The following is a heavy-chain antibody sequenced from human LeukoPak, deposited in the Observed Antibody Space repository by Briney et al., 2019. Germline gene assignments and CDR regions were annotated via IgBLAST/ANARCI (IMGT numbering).Heavy chain of an antibody. CDR2: INPSGGST. V-gene: IGHV1-46*01. CDR3: ARDGLSTARDAFDI. Sequence: ASVKVSCKASGGTFSSYAISWVRQAPGQGLEWMGIINPSGGSTSYAQKFQGRVTMTRDMSTSTVYMELSSLRSEDTAVYYCARDGLSTARDAFDIWGQGTMVTVSS. J-gene: IGHJ3*02. D-gene: IGHD4-11*01. CDR1: GGTFSSYA.